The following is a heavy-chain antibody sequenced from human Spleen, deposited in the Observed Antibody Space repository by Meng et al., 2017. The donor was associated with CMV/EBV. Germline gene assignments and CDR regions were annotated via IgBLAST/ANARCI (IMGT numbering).Heavy chain of an antibody. CDR3: AKLRGPTPSGSAFDI. Sequence: GESLKISCAASGFTFSSYGMHWARQAPGKGLEWVAVIWYDGSNKYYIDSVKGRFTISRDNAKNFLYLQMNSLRAADTALYYCAKLRGPTPSGSAFDIWGQGTVVTVSS. J-gene: IGHJ3*02. V-gene: IGHV3-33*03. D-gene: IGHD1-26*01. CDR1: GFTFSSYG. CDR2: IWYDGSNK.